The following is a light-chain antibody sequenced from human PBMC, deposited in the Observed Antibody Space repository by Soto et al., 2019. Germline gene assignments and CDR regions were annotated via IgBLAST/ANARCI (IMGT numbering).Light chain of an antibody. CDR2: YDE. J-gene: IGLJ3*02. CDR3: AAWDDNRNGWV. V-gene: IGLV1-36*01. Sequence: QSVLTQPPSVSEAPRQRVTISCSGSSSNIGNNAVNWYQQLPGKAPKLLIYYDELLPSGVSDRFSGSQSGTSASLAISGLQSADEADYYWAAWDDNRNGWVFGGGTKLTVL. CDR1: SSNIGNNA.